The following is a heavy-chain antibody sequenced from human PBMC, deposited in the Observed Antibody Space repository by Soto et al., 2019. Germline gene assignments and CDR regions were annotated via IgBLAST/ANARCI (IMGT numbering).Heavy chain of an antibody. J-gene: IGHJ6*02. CDR2: ISYDGSNK. Sequence: QVQLVESGGGVVQPGRSLRLSCAASGFTFSSYAMHWVRQAPGKGLEWVAVISYDGSNKYYADSVKGRFTISRDNSKNTLYLQMNRLRAEDTAVYYCARDLGARVAATYYGMDVWGQGTTGTVSS. CDR1: GFTFSSYA. D-gene: IGHD2-15*01. CDR3: ARDLGARVAATYYGMDV. V-gene: IGHV3-30-3*01.